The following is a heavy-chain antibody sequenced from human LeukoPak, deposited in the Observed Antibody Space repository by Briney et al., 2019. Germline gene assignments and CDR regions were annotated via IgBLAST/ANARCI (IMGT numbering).Heavy chain of an antibody. CDR2: INPNSGGT. J-gene: IGHJ5*02. CDR1: GYTFPGYY. CDR3: ARGLYSSSGDPVFDP. D-gene: IGHD6-13*01. Sequence: ASVKVSCKASGYTFPGYYMHWVRQAPGQGLEWMGWINPNSGGTNYAQNFQGRVTMTRVTSISTAYMELSRLRSDDTAVYYCARGLYSSSGDPVFDPWGQGTLVTVSS. V-gene: IGHV1-2*02.